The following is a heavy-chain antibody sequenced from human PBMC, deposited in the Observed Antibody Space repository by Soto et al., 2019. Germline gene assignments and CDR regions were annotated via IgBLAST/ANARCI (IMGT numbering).Heavy chain of an antibody. J-gene: IGHJ4*02. CDR3: ASLNTPMVAIDY. CDR2: IYYSGTT. Sequence: QVQLQESGPGLVKPSQTLSLICTVSGGSISSGDYYWSWIRQPPGKGLEWIGYIYYSGTTYYNPSLRSRVTISVDMSKNQFSLKLSSMTAADTALYYCASLNTPMVAIDYWGQGTLVTVSS. V-gene: IGHV4-30-4*01. CDR1: GGSISSGDYY. D-gene: IGHD5-18*01.